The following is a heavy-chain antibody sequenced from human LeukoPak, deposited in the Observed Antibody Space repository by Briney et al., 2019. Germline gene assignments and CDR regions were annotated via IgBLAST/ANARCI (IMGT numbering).Heavy chain of an antibody. D-gene: IGHD1-14*01. V-gene: IGHV3-43*01. CDR2: ITWDGGST. J-gene: IGHJ3*02. CDR3: AKPRNDDEKALDI. CDR1: GFTFDGYT. Sequence: SGGSLILSCAASGFTFDGYTMHWVRQAPGKGLEWVSFITWDGGSTYYADSVKGRFTISRDNNKNSLYLQMNSLRPEDTALYYCAKPRNDDEKALDIWGQGTMVSVSS.